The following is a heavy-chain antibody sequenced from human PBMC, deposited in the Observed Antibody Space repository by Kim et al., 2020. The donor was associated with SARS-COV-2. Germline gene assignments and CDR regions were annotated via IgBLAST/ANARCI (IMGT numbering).Heavy chain of an antibody. D-gene: IGHD2-2*01. CDR3: AKDRGIVVVPAATTLRY. V-gene: IGHV3-23*01. Sequence: VKGQFTISRDNSKTTLYRQMNSLRAEDTAVYYCAKDRGIVVVPAATTLRYWGQGTLVTVSS. J-gene: IGHJ4*02.